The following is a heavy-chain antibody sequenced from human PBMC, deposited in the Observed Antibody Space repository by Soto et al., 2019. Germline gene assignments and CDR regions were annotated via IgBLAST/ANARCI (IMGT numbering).Heavy chain of an antibody. CDR2: INPNSGGT. V-gene: IGHV1-2*02. D-gene: IGHD1-7*01. CDR1: GYTFTDYY. Sequence: ASVKVSCKASGYTFTDYYMHWVRQATGQGVEWMGWINPNSGGTNYAQKFQGRGTMTRDTSISTAYMELSRLRSDDTAVYYCARKLELRGSYYYYYDMDVWGQGTTVTVSS. CDR3: ARKLELRGSYYYYYDMDV. J-gene: IGHJ6*02.